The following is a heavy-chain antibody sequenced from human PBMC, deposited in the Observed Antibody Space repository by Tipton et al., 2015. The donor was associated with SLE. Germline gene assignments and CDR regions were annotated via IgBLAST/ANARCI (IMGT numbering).Heavy chain of an antibody. J-gene: IGHJ4*02. Sequence: QLVQSGAEVKKPGSSVKVSCKASGGTFSSYAISWVRQAHGQGLEWMGGIIPIFGTANYAQKFQGRVTITTDESTSTAYMELSRLRSEDTAVYYCARGDYYDSSGYYYHFDYWGQGTLVTVSS. CDR3: ARGDYYDSSGYYYHFDY. V-gene: IGHV1-69*05. D-gene: IGHD3-22*01. CDR1: GGTFSSYA. CDR2: IIPIFGTA.